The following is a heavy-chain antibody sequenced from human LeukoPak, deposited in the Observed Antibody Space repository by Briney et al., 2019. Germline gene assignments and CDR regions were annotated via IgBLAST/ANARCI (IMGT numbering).Heavy chain of an antibody. Sequence: SVKVSCKASGGTFSSYAISWVRQAPGQGLEWMGGIIPIFGTANYAQKFQGRVTITADESTSTAYMELSSLRSEDTAVYYCARDLCCGDYGMDVWGQGTTVTVPS. CDR1: GGTFSSYA. CDR2: IIPIFGTA. J-gene: IGHJ6*02. V-gene: IGHV1-69*13. CDR3: ARDLCCGDYGMDV. D-gene: IGHD4-17*01.